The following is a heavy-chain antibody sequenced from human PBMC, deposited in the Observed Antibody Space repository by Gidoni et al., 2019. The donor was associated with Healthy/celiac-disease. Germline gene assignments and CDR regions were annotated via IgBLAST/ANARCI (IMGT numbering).Heavy chain of an antibody. V-gene: IGHV3-30*18. J-gene: IGHJ6*02. Sequence: QVQLVESGGGVVQPGRSLRLSCAASGFPLSSYGMHWVRQAPGKGLEWVAVISYDGSNKYYADSVKGRFTIFRDNSKNTLYLQMNSLRAEDTAVYYCAKDLGDTMFYYYGMDVWGQGTTVTVSS. D-gene: IGHD3-10*02. CDR3: AKDLGDTMFYYYGMDV. CDR1: GFPLSSYG. CDR2: ISYDGSNK.